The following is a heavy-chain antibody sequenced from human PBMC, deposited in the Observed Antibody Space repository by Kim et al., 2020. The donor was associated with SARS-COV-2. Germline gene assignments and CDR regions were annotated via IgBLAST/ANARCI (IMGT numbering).Heavy chain of an antibody. Sequence: GSTYYNPSLKSRVTISVDTSKNQFSLKLSSVTAADTAVYYCAAQLGVFDYWGQGTLVTVSS. CDR3: AAQLGVFDY. V-gene: IGHV4-30-2*05. CDR2: GST. J-gene: IGHJ4*02. D-gene: IGHD7-27*01.